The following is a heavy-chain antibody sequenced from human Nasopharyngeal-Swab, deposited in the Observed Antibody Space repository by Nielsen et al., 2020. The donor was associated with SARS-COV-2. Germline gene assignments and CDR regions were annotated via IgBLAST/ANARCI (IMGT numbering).Heavy chain of an antibody. J-gene: IGHJ4*02. D-gene: IGHD6-19*01. CDR1: GFNFDDYS. CDR2: INWDGSST. V-gene: IGHV3-43*01. CDR3: AKDFGSGWAGFDY. Sequence: GGSLRLSCAASGFNFDDYSMHWVRQVPGKGLEWVSLINWDGSSTYYADSVKGRFTISRVNSEDSLHLQMSSLKTEDTAFYYCAKDFGSGWAGFDYWGQGTLVTASS.